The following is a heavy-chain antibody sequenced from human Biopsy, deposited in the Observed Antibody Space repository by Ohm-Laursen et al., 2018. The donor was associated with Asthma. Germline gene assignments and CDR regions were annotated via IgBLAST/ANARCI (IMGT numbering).Heavy chain of an antibody. D-gene: IGHD3-9*01. V-gene: IGHV1-3*04. Sequence: SVTVSCKPSGYTFINFAIHWVRQAPGQRLEWMGWVNTGNGDTKYSQKFQGRVTITRDTSASTAYMELRSLRSEDTATYYCARTYYDFLTGQVKDVFGVWGQGTMVTVSS. CDR3: ARTYYDFLTGQVKDVFGV. J-gene: IGHJ3*01. CDR1: GYTFINFA. CDR2: VNTGNGDT.